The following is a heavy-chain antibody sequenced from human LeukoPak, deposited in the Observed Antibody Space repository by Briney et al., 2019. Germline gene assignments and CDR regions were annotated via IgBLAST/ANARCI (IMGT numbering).Heavy chain of an antibody. CDR2: IYYSGST. CDR1: GGSISSSSYY. V-gene: IGHV4-61*01. J-gene: IGHJ4*02. D-gene: IGHD7-27*01. CDR3: ARLAWGRLDY. Sequence: PSETLSLTCTVSGGSISSSSYYWSWIRQPPGKGLEWIGYIYYSGSTNYNPSLKSRVTISVDTSKNQFSLKLSSVTAADTAVNYCARLAWGRLDYWGQGTLVTVSS.